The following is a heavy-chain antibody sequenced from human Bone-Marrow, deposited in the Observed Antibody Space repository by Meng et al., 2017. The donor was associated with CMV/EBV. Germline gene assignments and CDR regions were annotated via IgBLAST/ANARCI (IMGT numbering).Heavy chain of an antibody. D-gene: IGHD2-2*02. J-gene: IGHJ4*02. CDR3: ARDGYCSSTSCYKTFDY. Sequence: ASVKVSCKASGYTFTSYGISWVRQAPGQGLEWMGWISAYNGNTNYAQKLQGRVTMTTDTSTSTAYMELRSLRSDDTAVYYCARDGYCSSTSCYKTFDYWGQGTRVTVSS. V-gene: IGHV1-18*01. CDR1: GYTFTSYG. CDR2: ISAYNGNT.